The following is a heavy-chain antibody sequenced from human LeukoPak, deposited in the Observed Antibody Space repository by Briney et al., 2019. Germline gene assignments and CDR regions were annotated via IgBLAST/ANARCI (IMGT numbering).Heavy chain of an antibody. CDR3: ARDGSSSDYYYYGMDV. Sequence: SETLSLTCTVSGGSISSYYWSWIRQPPGKGLEWIGYIYYSGSTNYNPSLKSRVTISVDTSKNQFSLKLSSVTAADTAAYYCARDGSSSDYYYYGMDVWGQGTTVTVSS. D-gene: IGHD6-6*01. CDR2: IYYSGST. CDR1: GGSISSYY. J-gene: IGHJ6*02. V-gene: IGHV4-59*01.